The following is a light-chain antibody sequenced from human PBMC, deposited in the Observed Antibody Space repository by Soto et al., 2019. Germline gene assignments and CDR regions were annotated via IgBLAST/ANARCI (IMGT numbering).Light chain of an antibody. Sequence: AIQMTQSPSSLSASIGDRVTITCRASQDIRNELGWYQQKPGKAPKVLISAASSLEDGVPSRFSGSGPGTDFTLTISSLRPEDFAPSYCLQDYNYPRMFGQGTQVDIK. CDR2: AAS. CDR1: QDIRNE. V-gene: IGKV1-6*01. J-gene: IGKJ1*01. CDR3: LQDYNYPRM.